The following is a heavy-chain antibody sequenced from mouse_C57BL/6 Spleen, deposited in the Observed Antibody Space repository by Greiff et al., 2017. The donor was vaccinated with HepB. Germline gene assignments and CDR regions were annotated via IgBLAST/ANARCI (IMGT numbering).Heavy chain of an antibody. J-gene: IGHJ2*01. D-gene: IGHD1-1*01. V-gene: IGHV7-3*01. Sequence: EVKLMESGGGLVQPGGSLSLSCAASGFTFTDYYMSWVRQPPGKALEWLGFIRNKANGYTTEYSASVKGRFTISRDNSQSILYLQMNALRAEDSATYYCARWDYYGSRFDYWGQGTTLTVSS. CDR2: IRNKANGYTT. CDR3: ARWDYYGSRFDY. CDR1: GFTFTDYY.